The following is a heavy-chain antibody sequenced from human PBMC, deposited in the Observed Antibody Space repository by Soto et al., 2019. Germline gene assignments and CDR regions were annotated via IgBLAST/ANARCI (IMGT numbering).Heavy chain of an antibody. CDR2: INPDNGNT. Sequence: QVQLVQSGAEVRKPGASVNISCRASGFSFRDNLINWVRQAPGQSPEWMGWINPDNGNTRYSQTVQGRVTISRHSSASIAYVEVSALTSGDTAVYYCARDILSVGPRANDAFDVWGPGIMVTVSS. CDR3: ARDILSVGPRANDAFDV. D-gene: IGHD2-8*02. J-gene: IGHJ3*01. V-gene: IGHV1-3*01. CDR1: GFSFRDNL.